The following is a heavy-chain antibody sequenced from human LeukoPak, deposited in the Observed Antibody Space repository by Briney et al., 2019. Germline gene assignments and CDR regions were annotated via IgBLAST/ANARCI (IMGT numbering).Heavy chain of an antibody. CDR1: GFTFSSYG. V-gene: IGHV3-23*01. Sequence: GGSLRLSCAASGFTFSSYGMHWVRQAPGKGLEWVSTVSGNGESTFYADSVKGRFTISRANSKNTLYLQMNRLRADDMAIYYCAKEAYSGSSFDFWGQGTLVTVSS. CDR3: AKEAYSGSSFDF. J-gene: IGHJ4*02. D-gene: IGHD6-6*01. CDR2: VSGNGEST.